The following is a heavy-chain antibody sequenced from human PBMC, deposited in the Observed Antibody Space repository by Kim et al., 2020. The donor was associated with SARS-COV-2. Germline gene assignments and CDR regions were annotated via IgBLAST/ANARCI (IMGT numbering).Heavy chain of an antibody. V-gene: IGHV3-30-3*01. CDR3: ARAGDYFDSSGFYYPGYFQH. Sequence: EGSLRLSCAASGFTFSSYAMHWVRQAPGKGLEWVAVISNDGSNKYYADSVEGRFTISRDNSKNTLYLQMNTLRAEDTAVYYCARAGDYFDSSGFYYPGYFQHWGQGTLVTVSS. CDR2: ISNDGSNK. J-gene: IGHJ1*01. D-gene: IGHD3-22*01. CDR1: GFTFSSYA.